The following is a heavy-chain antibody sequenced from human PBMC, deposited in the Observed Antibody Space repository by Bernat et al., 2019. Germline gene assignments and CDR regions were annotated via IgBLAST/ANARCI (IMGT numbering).Heavy chain of an antibody. Sequence: QVQLVQSGAEVKKPGSSVKVSCKASGGTFSSYAISWVRQAPGQGLEWLGRINPILSITNYAQKLQGTGTITADKSTSTAYMELSSLRSEDTAVYYCAKSPLYFDSSGYDETFYSRYYHLDVWGQGTTVTVSS. CDR3: AKSPLYFDSSGYDETFYSRYYHLDV. CDR1: GGTFSSYA. V-gene: IGHV1-69*04. D-gene: IGHD3-22*01. J-gene: IGHJ6*02. CDR2: INPILSIT.